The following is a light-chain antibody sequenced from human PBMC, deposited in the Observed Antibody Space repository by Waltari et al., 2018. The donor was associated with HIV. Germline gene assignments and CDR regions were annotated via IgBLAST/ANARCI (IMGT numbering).Light chain of an antibody. CDR2: FAS. V-gene: IGKV4-1*01. Sequence: DIVVTQSPDSLTLSLGETATIRCTSSLSLTYSSDNTDYLAWYQQKPGQPPKLLIYFASARASGVPDRFSGSGSETDFTLTISSLQAEDVAVYYCHQYYSVPLAFGGGTKVEI. CDR3: HQYYSVPLA. J-gene: IGKJ4*01. CDR1: LSLTYSSDNTDY.